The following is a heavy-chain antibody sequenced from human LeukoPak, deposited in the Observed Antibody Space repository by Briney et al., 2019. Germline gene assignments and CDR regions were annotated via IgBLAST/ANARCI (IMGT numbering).Heavy chain of an antibody. CDR1: GGSFSGSY. D-gene: IGHD2-15*01. Sequence: SETLSLTCAVYGGSFSGSYWSRIRQPPGKGLEWIGEINHSGSTNYNPSLKSRVTISVDTSKNQFSLKLSSVTAADTAVYYCARGPGSSPNCFDPWGQGTLVSVSS. CDR2: INHSGST. V-gene: IGHV4-34*01. J-gene: IGHJ5*02. CDR3: ARGPGSSPNCFDP.